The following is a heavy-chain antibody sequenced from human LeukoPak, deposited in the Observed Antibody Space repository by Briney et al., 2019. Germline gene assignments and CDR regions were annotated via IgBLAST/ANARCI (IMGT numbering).Heavy chain of an antibody. CDR2: INHSGST. V-gene: IGHV4-34*01. J-gene: IGHJ3*02. CDR3: ARQLLWFGEESAFDI. Sequence: SSETLSLTCAVYGGSFSGYYWSWIRQPPGKGLEWIGEINHSGSTNYNPSLKSRVTISVDTSKNQFSLKLSSVTAADTAVYYCARQLLWFGEESAFDIWGQGTMVTVSS. D-gene: IGHD3-10*01. CDR1: GGSFSGYY.